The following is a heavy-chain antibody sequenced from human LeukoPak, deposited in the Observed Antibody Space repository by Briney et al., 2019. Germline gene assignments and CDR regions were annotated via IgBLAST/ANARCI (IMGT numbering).Heavy chain of an antibody. CDR3: ARGNTYYDILTGYYPFDY. D-gene: IGHD3-9*01. J-gene: IGHJ4*02. CDR1: GGSFSGYY. V-gene: IGHV4-34*01. CDR2: INHSGST. Sequence: KPSETLSLTCAVYGGSFSGYYWSWIRQPPGKGLEWIGEINHSGSTNYNPSLKSRVTISVDTSKNRFSLKLSSVTAADTAVYYCARGNTYYDILTGYYPFDYWGQGTLVTVSS.